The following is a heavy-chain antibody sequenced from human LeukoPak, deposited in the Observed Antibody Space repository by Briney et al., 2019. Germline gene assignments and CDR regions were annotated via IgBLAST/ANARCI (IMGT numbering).Heavy chain of an antibody. V-gene: IGHV3-48*03. CDR1: GFTFSSYE. CDR2: ISSSGSTI. CDR3: ARDMYSGGNSFDY. Sequence: GGSLRLSCAASGFTFSSYEMNWVRQAPGKGLEWVSYISSSGSTIYYADSVKGRFTISRDNAKNSLYLQMNSLRAEDTAVYYCARDMYSGGNSFDYGGQGTLVTVSS. D-gene: IGHD4-23*01. J-gene: IGHJ4*02.